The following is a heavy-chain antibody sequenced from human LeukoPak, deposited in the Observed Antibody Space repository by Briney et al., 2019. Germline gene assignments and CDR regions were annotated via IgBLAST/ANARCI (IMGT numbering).Heavy chain of an antibody. CDR2: INPNNGGT. D-gene: IGHD3-22*01. V-gene: IGHV1-2*02. J-gene: IGHJ4*02. CDR3: ARDGWDYYDSSGYYYFDY. Sequence: ASVKVSCKTSGYTFTGYYMHWVRQAPGQGLEWMGWINPNNGGTNYGQKFQGRVTMTRDTSISTAYMELSRLRSDDTAVYYCARDGWDYYDSSGYYYFDYWGEGTLVTVSS. CDR1: GYTFTGYY.